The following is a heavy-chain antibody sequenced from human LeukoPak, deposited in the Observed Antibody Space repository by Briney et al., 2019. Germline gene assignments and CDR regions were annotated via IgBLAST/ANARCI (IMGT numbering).Heavy chain of an antibody. Sequence: SETLSLTCTVSGGSISSRSYYWGWIRQPPGKGLEGIGSISYSGSTYQNPSLKSRVTISVDTSKNQFSLKRSSVTAADTAVYYWARDRYYEPFDYWGEGTQVTVSS. D-gene: IGHD3-22*01. CDR2: ISYSGST. CDR1: GGSISSRSYY. J-gene: IGHJ4*02. V-gene: IGHV4-39*07. CDR3: ARDRYYEPFDY.